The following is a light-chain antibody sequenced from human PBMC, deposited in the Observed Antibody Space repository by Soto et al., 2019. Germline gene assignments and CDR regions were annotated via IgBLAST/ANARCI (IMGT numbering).Light chain of an antibody. CDR2: GAS. V-gene: IGKV3-20*01. J-gene: IGKJ2*01. Sequence: EIVLTQSPGTLSLSPGERATLSCKASQSVTSRYLAWYQQKPGQAPRLLIYGASSRATGIPDRFSGSGSGTDFPLTISRLEPEDFAVYFCQQYNNSPEYTFGQGNKLEIK. CDR1: QSVTSRY. CDR3: QQYNNSPEYT.